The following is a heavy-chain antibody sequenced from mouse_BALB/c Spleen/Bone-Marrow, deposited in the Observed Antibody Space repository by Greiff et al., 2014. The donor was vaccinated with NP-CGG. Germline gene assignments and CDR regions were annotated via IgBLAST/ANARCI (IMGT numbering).Heavy chain of an antibody. CDR1: GYTFTSYW. J-gene: IGHJ4*01. Sequence: QVKLQQSGAELVKPGASVKLSCKASGYTFTSYWMHWVKQRPGQGLEWIGEIDPSDSYTNYNQKFKGKATLTVDKSSSTAYMQLSSLTSEDSAVYFCARWLLRYYAMDDWGQGTSVTVSS. CDR2: IDPSDSYT. CDR3: ARWLLRYYAMDD. V-gene: IGHV1-69*02. D-gene: IGHD2-3*01.